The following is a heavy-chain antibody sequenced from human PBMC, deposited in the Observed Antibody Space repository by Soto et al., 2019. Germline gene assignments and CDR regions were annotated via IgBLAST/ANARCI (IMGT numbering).Heavy chain of an antibody. Sequence: ASVKVSCKASGYTFTRSGISWVRQAPGQGLEWMGWISTYNGDTNYAQTFQGRVTMTTDTSTSTVHMEVRSLRSDDTAVYYCAREGVAPYYYYGMDVWGQATPGTVSS. CDR3: AREGVAPYYYYGMDV. V-gene: IGHV1-18*01. D-gene: IGHD5-12*01. CDR1: GYTFTRSG. CDR2: ISTYNGDT. J-gene: IGHJ6*02.